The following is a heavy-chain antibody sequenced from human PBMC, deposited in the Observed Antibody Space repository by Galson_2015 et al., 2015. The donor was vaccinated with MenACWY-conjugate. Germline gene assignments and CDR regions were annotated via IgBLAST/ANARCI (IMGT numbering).Heavy chain of an antibody. CDR1: GGSISSSSYY. CDR2: IYYSGST. D-gene: IGHD2-2*01. J-gene: IGHJ3*02. V-gene: IGHV4-39*01. CDR3: ARHDRTAPARSGAFDI. Sequence: ETLSLTCTVSGGSISSSSYYWDWIRQPPGRGLEWIGTIYYSGSTYYNSSLKSRVTISVDTSQNQFSLTLSSVTAADTAMYYCARHDRTAPARSGAFDIWGRGTMVTVSS.